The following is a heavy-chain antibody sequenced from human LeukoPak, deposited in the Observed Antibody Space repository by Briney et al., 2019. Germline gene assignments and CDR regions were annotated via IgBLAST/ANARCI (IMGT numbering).Heavy chain of an antibody. V-gene: IGHV3-48*03. CDR2: ISTSGSSI. D-gene: IGHD4-17*01. J-gene: IGHJ6*03. Sequence: GGSLRLTCAASGFTFSTYEINWVRQAPGKGLEWLSHISTSGSSIHYADSVKGRFTISRDNAKDSLYLQMNSLRVEDTAVYYCARDATTELGTVYMDVWGKGTTVTISS. CDR1: GFTFSTYE. CDR3: ARDATTELGTVYMDV.